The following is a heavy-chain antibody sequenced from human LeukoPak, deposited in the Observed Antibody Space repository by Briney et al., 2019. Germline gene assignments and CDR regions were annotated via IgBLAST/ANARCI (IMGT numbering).Heavy chain of an antibody. V-gene: IGHV3-7*05. CDR3: ARDNSGSDPEHWAR. CDR1: GFTFSRYW. Sequence: PGGSLRLSCAASGFTFSRYWMSWVRQAPGKGLEWVANIKPDGSEKYSVDSVKGRFTISRDNAKNSLYLQMNSLRAEDTAVYYRARDNSGSDPEHWARWGQGTLVIVSS. J-gene: IGHJ4*02. D-gene: IGHD6-25*01. CDR2: IKPDGSEK.